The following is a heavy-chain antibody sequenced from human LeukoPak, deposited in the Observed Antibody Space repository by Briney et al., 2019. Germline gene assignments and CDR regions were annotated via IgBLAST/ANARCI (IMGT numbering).Heavy chain of an antibody. Sequence: GGSLRLSCAASGFTFSSYGMHWVRQAPGKGLEWVAVISYDGSNKYYADSVKGRFNISRDNSKNTLYLQMNRLRAEDTAVYYCAKDLEIQIWFSFDDWGQGTLVTVSS. J-gene: IGHJ4*02. V-gene: IGHV3-30*18. CDR3: AKDLEIQIWFSFDD. D-gene: IGHD5-18*01. CDR2: ISYDGSNK. CDR1: GFTFSSYG.